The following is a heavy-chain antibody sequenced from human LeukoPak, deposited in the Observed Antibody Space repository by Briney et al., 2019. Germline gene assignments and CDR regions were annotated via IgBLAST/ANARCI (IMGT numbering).Heavy chain of an antibody. CDR3: AKAPYYYDSSGLDY. D-gene: IGHD3-22*01. V-gene: IGHV3-23*01. CDR1: GFTFNNYA. CDR2: ISGSGTST. Sequence: PGGSLRLSCAASGFTFNNYAMSWVRQAPGKGLEWVSVISGSGTSTYYADSVKGRFTISRDKSKTTLYLRMNSLRADDTAVYYCAKAPYYYDSSGLDYWGQGTLVTVSS. J-gene: IGHJ4*02.